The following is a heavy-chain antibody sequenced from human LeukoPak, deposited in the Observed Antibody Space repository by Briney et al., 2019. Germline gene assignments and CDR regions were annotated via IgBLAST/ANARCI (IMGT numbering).Heavy chain of an antibody. Sequence: GGSLRLSCAASGFTFENYAMHWVRQAPGKGLEWVANIKQDGSEKYYVDSVKGRFTISRDNAKSSLYLQMDSLRAEDTAVYYCARDLPDNDFWSGYSHYMDVWGKGTTVTVSS. CDR3: ARDLPDNDFWSGYSHYMDV. J-gene: IGHJ6*03. V-gene: IGHV3-7*01. CDR1: GFTFENYA. D-gene: IGHD3-3*01. CDR2: IKQDGSEK.